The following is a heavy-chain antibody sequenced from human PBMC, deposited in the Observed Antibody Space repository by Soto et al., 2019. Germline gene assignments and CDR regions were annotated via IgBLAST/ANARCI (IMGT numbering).Heavy chain of an antibody. Sequence: QVQLVQSGAEVKKPGSSVKVSCKASGGTFSSYTISWVRQAPGQGLEWMGRIIPILGIANYAQKFQGRGTITADKSTSTAYMALSSLRSEDTAVYYCATLMSSGYSYGMDVWGQGTTVTVSS. CDR2: IIPILGIA. D-gene: IGHD3-10*01. CDR3: ATLMSSGYSYGMDV. V-gene: IGHV1-69*02. J-gene: IGHJ6*02. CDR1: GGTFSSYT.